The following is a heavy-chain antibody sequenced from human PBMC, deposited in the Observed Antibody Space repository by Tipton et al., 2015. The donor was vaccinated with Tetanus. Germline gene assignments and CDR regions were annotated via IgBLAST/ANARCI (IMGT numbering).Heavy chain of an antibody. CDR3: AQGKSNQGMLS. D-gene: IGHD3-16*02. J-gene: IGHJ4*02. CDR2: VNHSGAT. Sequence: TLSLTCAVSGGSLSDFYWSWIRQPPGKGLEWIGEVNHSGATDYNPSLKSRLTISADTAKNQFSLKLNSVTASDTAVYYCAQGKSNQGMLSWGQGTLVTVSS. V-gene: IGHV4-34*01. CDR1: GGSLSDFY.